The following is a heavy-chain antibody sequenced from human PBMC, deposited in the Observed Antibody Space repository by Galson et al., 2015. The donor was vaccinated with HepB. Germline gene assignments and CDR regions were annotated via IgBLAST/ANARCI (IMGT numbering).Heavy chain of an antibody. Sequence: SLRLSCAASGFSVSSHYMRWVRQAPGKGLEWVSGITGSGGNIYYADSVKGRFTISRDNSKTTLYLQMNSLRAEDTAVYYCAKDGYIVATQIYGMDVWGQGTTVTVSS. CDR3: AKDGYIVATQIYGMDV. D-gene: IGHD5-12*01. J-gene: IGHJ6*02. CDR2: ITGSGGNI. CDR1: GFSVSSHY. V-gene: IGHV3-23*01.